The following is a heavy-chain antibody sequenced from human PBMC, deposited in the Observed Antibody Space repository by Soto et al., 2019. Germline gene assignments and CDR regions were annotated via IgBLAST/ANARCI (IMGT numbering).Heavy chain of an antibody. CDR2: ISAYNGNT. Sequence: QVHPVPAGAEVKKPGGSGKVSFKAPGFTFTSYRISWVRQAPGQGLEWMGWISAYNGNTNQAQKLKGRVTMTTDTSTSTAYMERRSLRSDDTAGYYCARSGAAAGMGGFDYWGQGNLVTGSS. J-gene: IGHJ4*02. V-gene: IGHV1-18*01. CDR1: GFTFTSYR. CDR3: ARSGAAAGMGGFDY. D-gene: IGHD6-13*01.